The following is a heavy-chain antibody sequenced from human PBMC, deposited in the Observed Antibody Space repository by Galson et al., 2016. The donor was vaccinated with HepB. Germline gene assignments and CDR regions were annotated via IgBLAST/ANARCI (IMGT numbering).Heavy chain of an antibody. V-gene: IGHV3-73*01. CDR2: IRNKANGYAT. CDR1: GFTFSGSA. CDR3: TSQLRFFALDNYYSGMDV. J-gene: IGHJ6*02. D-gene: IGHD3-3*01. Sequence: SLRLSCAASGFTFSGSALHWVRQASGKGLEWVGRIRNKANGYATAQAASVKGRFTISRDDSKNTTYLQMNRLETEDTAVYYCTSQLRFFALDNYYSGMDVWGQGTTVTVSS.